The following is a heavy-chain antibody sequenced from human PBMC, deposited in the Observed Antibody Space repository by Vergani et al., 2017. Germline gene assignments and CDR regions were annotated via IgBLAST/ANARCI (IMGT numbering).Heavy chain of an antibody. Sequence: QVQLVESGGGVVQPGRSLRLSCAASGFTFSSYAMHWVRQAPGKVLEWVAVISYDGSNKYYADSVKGRFTISRDNSKNTLYLQMNSLRAEDTAVYYCARNPRLYYDFWSGPLHYWGQGTLVTVSS. V-gene: IGHV3-30-3*01. CDR2: ISYDGSNK. D-gene: IGHD3-3*01. CDR1: GFTFSSYA. CDR3: ARNPRLYYDFWSGPLHY. J-gene: IGHJ4*02.